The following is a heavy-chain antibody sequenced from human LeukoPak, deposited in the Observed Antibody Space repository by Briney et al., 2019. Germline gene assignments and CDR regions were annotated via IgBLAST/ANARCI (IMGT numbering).Heavy chain of an antibody. V-gene: IGHV4-34*01. Sequence: SETLSLTCAVYGGSFSGYYWSWIRQPPGKGLEWIGEINHSGSTNYNPSLKSRVTISVDTSKNQFSLKLSSVTAADTAVYYFARFLTYYYDSSGYYASNAFDIWGQGTMVTVSS. CDR3: ARFLTYYYDSSGYYASNAFDI. D-gene: IGHD3-22*01. CDR1: GGSFSGYY. J-gene: IGHJ3*02. CDR2: INHSGST.